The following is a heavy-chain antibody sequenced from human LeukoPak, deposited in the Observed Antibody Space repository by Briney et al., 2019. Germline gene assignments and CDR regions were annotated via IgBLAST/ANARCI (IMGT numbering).Heavy chain of an antibody. J-gene: IGHJ4*02. CDR2: LDWDDDK. D-gene: IGHD2-15*01. Sequence: SGPTLVNPTQTLTLTCAFSGFSLSTSGMCVSWIRQPPGKALEWLALLDWDDDKYYTPSLKTRLTISKDTSKNQVVLTMTNMGPVDTATYYCARTPSGQRAFDYWGQGTLVTVSS. CDR1: GFSLSTSGMC. V-gene: IGHV2-70*01. CDR3: ARTPSGQRAFDY.